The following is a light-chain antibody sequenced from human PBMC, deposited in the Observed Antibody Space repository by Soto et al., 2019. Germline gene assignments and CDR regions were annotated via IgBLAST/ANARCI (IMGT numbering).Light chain of an antibody. Sequence: ELVMTQSPATLSVSPGERATLSCRASQSVSSNVAWYQQKPGQAPRLLIYDASTRATGIPARFSGSGSGTEFTLTISSLQSEDFAVYYCQQYNNWPPATFGQGTRLEIK. CDR2: DAS. J-gene: IGKJ5*01. CDR3: QQYNNWPPAT. CDR1: QSVSSN. V-gene: IGKV3-15*01.